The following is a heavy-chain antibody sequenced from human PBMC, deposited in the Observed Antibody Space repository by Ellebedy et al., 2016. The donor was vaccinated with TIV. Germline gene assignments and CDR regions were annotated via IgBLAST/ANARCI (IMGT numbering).Heavy chain of an antibody. J-gene: IGHJ3*02. CDR3: ARGLVYYYGLGEALDI. D-gene: IGHD3-10*01. V-gene: IGHV4-39*07. Sequence: SETLSLTXSVSGDSINSSKYYWGWIRQTPGKGLEWIGSISYSGTTYQNPALKSRVTISVDTSQRQFSLKMASVIAADTAVYYCARGLVYYYGLGEALDIWGQGTMVTVSS. CDR1: GDSINSSKYY. CDR2: ISYSGTT.